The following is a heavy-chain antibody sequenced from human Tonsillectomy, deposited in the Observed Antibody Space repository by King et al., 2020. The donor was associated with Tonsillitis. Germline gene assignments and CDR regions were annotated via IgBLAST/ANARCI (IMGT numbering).Heavy chain of an antibody. CDR2: ISYDGSNK. D-gene: IGHD2-21*01. CDR3: AREPPQIVVVAYDAFDI. V-gene: IGHV3-30*04. Sequence: VQLVESGGGVVQPGRSLRLSCAASGFTFSSYAMHWVRQAPGKGLEWVAVISYDGSNKYYADSVKGRFTISRDNSKNTLYLQMNSLRAEDTAVYYCAREPPQIVVVAYDAFDIWGQGTMVTVSS. CDR1: GFTFSSYA. J-gene: IGHJ3*02.